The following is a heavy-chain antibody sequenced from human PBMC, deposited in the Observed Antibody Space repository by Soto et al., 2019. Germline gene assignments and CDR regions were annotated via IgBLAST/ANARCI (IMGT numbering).Heavy chain of an antibody. CDR1: GFSFSSHA. J-gene: IGHJ3*02. Sequence: QVQLVESGGGVVQPGMSLRLSCATSGFSFSSHAMHWVRQAPGKGLEWVAQIWSDGSNRYYADSMRGRFTISRDFSKNTAFLQMDSLRAEDTAVYYCARDGQNLAPYAFDMWGQGTLFTVSS. CDR3: ARDGQNLAPYAFDM. CDR2: IWSDGSNR. V-gene: IGHV3-33*01.